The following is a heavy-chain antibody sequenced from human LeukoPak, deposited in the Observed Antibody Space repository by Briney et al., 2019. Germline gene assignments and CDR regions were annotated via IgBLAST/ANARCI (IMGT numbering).Heavy chain of an antibody. J-gene: IGHJ4*02. D-gene: IGHD3-22*01. CDR2: ISAYNGNT. Sequence: GASVKVSCKASGYTFTSYGISWVRQAPGQGLEWMGWISAYNGNTNYAQKLQGRVTMTTDTSTSTAYMELRSLRSDDTAVYYCARMGIPYYYDSSGYYHLDYWGQGTLVTVSS. V-gene: IGHV1-18*01. CDR1: GYTFTSYG. CDR3: ARMGIPYYYDSSGYYHLDY.